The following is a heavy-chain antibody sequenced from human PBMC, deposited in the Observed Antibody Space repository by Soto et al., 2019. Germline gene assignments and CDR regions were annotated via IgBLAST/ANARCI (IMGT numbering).Heavy chain of an antibody. J-gene: IGHJ4*02. CDR3: AKDLRPDVVWDFDY. D-gene: IGHD3-16*01. CDR2: INSGGMP. Sequence: EVQLLESGGGLVQPGGSLRLSCAASGFTFSSYTMNWVRQAPGKGLEWVSGINSGGMPYYVDSVKGRFTISRDDSQNTLYLQIISLRAEDTAVYYCAKDLRPDVVWDFDYWGQGTLVTVSS. V-gene: IGHV3-23*01. CDR1: GFTFSSYT.